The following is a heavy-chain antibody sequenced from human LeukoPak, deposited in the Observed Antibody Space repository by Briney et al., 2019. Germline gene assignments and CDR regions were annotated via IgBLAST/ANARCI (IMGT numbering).Heavy chain of an antibody. CDR3: ARALTMRYDYVWGSYRQIYYFDY. D-gene: IGHD3-16*02. Sequence: SETLSLTCTVSGGSISSYYWSWIRQPAGKGLEWIGRIYTSGSTNYNPSLKSRVTMSVDTSKNQFSLKLSSVTAADTAVYYCARALTMRYDYVWGSYRQIYYFDYWGQGTLVTVSS. CDR2: IYTSGST. J-gene: IGHJ4*02. V-gene: IGHV4-4*07. CDR1: GGSISSYY.